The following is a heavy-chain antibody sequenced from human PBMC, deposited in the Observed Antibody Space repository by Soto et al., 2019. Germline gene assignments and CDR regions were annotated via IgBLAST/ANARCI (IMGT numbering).Heavy chain of an antibody. Sequence: PGESLKISCKGSGYSFTSYWIGWVRQMPGKGLEWMGIIYPGDSDTRYSPSFQGQVTISADKSISTAYLQWSSLKASDTAIYYCARTAAAGQYSCCVDVWGQGTMVTVSS. D-gene: IGHD6-13*01. J-gene: IGHJ6*02. V-gene: IGHV5-51*01. CDR1: GYSFTSYW. CDR3: ARTAAAGQYSCCVDV. CDR2: IYPGDSDT.